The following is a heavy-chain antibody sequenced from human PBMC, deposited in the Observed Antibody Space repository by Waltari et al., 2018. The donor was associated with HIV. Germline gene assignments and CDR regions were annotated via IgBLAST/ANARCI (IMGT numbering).Heavy chain of an antibody. CDR3: ATGAHEGY. CDR2: IKTTTEGGTT. V-gene: IGHV3-15*01. Sequence: EVQLMESGGGLVQTGGSLRLTCAASRVHSSNAWMRWVRQATGKGLEWVGGIKTTTEGGTTDYAAPVKGRFIIFRDDSKNTLYMEMNSLKTEDTGVYYCATGAHEGYWGQGTLVTVST. J-gene: IGHJ4*02. CDR1: RVHSSNAW.